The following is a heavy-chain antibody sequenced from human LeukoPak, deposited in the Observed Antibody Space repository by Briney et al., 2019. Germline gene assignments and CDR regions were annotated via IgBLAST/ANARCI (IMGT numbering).Heavy chain of an antibody. Sequence: SETLSLTCTVSGGSISSYYWSWIRQPPGKGLEWIGYIYYSGSTNYNPSLKSRVTISVDMSKNQFSLKLSSVTAADTAVYYCARRVVPAAYPYWGQGTLVTVSS. V-gene: IGHV4-59*01. D-gene: IGHD2-2*01. CDR2: IYYSGST. J-gene: IGHJ4*02. CDR3: ARRVVPAAYPY. CDR1: GGSISSYY.